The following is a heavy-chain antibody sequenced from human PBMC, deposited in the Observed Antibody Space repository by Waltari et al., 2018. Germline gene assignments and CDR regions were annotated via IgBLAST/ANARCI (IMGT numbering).Heavy chain of an antibody. Sequence: QVQLVESGGGVVQPGGSLRLSCAASGFTFSSYGMHWVRQAPGKGLEWVAFIRYDGSNKYYADSVKGRFTISRDNSKNTLYLQMNSLRAEDTAVYYCAKDLRFLEWLFLDYWGQGTLVTVSS. V-gene: IGHV3-30*02. CDR1: GFTFSSYG. CDR3: AKDLRFLEWLFLDY. D-gene: IGHD3-3*01. CDR2: IRYDGSNK. J-gene: IGHJ4*02.